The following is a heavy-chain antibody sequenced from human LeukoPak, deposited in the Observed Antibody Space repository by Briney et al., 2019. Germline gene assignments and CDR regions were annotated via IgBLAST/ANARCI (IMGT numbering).Heavy chain of an antibody. CDR1: GYTFTGYY. Sequence: ASVKVSCKASGYTFTGYYMRWVRQAPGQGLEWMGWINPNSGGTNYAQKFQGRVTMTRDTSTSTVYVELSSLRSEDTAVYYCARDCVPTQNYYDSSGYHYDYWGQGTLVTVSS. CDR3: ARDCVPTQNYYDSSGYHYDY. V-gene: IGHV1-2*02. CDR2: INPNSGGT. J-gene: IGHJ4*02. D-gene: IGHD3-22*01.